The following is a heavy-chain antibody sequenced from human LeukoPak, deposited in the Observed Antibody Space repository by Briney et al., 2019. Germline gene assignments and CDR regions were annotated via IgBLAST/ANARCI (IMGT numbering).Heavy chain of an antibody. D-gene: IGHD3-9*01. CDR1: GGSISSYY. CDR3: ARARYVNSFYAFDI. V-gene: IGHV4-59*01. J-gene: IGHJ3*02. CDR2: LSKSGNT. Sequence: PSETLSLTCTVSGGSISSYYWSWIRLPPGKGLEWIGYLSKSGNTNYSPSLKSRVTIFGDTSKNQFFLRLSSVTAADTAVYYCARARYVNSFYAFDIWGQGTLVTVSS.